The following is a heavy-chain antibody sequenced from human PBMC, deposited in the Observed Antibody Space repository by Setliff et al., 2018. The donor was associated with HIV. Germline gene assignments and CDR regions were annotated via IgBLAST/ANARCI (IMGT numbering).Heavy chain of an antibody. CDR3: GRGTLYGVSDY. CDR2: RITALGEP. CDR1: GNTLRNNV. V-gene: IGHV1-69*11. D-gene: IGHD3-3*01. J-gene: IGHJ4*02. Sequence: SVKVSCKASGNTLRNNVINWVRQAPGQGLEWVGSRITALGEPHYAQSAQGSAAITADDSTHTAYLELVNLRSDDTATFYWGRGTLYGVSDYWGPGNLVTV.